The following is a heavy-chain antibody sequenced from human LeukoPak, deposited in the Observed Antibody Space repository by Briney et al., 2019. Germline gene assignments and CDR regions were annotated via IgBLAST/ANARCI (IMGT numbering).Heavy chain of an antibody. CDR1: GYTFTKYW. V-gene: IGHV5-51*01. CDR2: INPGDSDT. D-gene: IGHD3-10*01. CDR3: ARRCYYYGSGSYYIDAFDI. J-gene: IGHJ3*02. Sequence: NAGESLKISCKGSGYTFTKYWIAWVRQVPGKGLELMGIINPGDSDTRYSPSFQGQVTISVDKSISTAYLQWSSLKASDTAMYYCARRCYYYGSGSYYIDAFDIWGQGTTVTVSS.